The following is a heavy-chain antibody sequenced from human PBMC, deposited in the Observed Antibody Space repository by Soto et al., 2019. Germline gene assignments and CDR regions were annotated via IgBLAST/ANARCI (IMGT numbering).Heavy chain of an antibody. D-gene: IGHD3-9*01. V-gene: IGHV1-18*01. CDR2: ISAYNGNT. CDR1: GYTFTSYG. CDR3: ARELRYFDWLPLSWGMEV. J-gene: IGHJ6*02. Sequence: QVQLVQSGAEVKKPGASVKVSCKASGYTFTSYGISWVRQAPGQGLEWMGWISAYNGNTNYAQKLQGRVTMTTDTSTSTAYMELRSLRSDDTAVYYCARELRYFDWLPLSWGMEVWGRGTTVTVSS.